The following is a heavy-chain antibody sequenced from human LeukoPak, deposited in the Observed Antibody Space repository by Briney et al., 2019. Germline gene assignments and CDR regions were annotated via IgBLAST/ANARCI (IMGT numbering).Heavy chain of an antibody. V-gene: IGHV3-30-3*01. CDR2: VSHVGSIQ. J-gene: IGHJ5*02. CDR1: GFTFPTNP. Sequence: GGSLRLSCAASGFTFPTNPMHWVRQAPGKGLEWVAVVSHVGSIQNYADSVRGRFIIARDNSKNTVYLQMNSLRTEDTAVYFCARGGGGVVVKYNWFDPWGQGTLVTVSS. D-gene: IGHD2-21*01. CDR3: ARGGGGVVVKYNWFDP.